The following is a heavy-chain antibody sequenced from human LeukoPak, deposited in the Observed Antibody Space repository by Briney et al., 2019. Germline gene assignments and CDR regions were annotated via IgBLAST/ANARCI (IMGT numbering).Heavy chain of an antibody. J-gene: IGHJ5*02. CDR1: GYSFTSYW. V-gene: IGHV5-10-1*01. Sequence: GESLTITCKGSGYSFTSYWVSCVSQMPGKGLEWMGRIDPSDSYTNYSPSFQGHVTISADKSISTAYLQWSSLKASDTAMYYCARHTQTYYDILTGLGFDPWGQGTLVTVSS. D-gene: IGHD3-9*01. CDR2: IDPSDSYT. CDR3: ARHTQTYYDILTGLGFDP.